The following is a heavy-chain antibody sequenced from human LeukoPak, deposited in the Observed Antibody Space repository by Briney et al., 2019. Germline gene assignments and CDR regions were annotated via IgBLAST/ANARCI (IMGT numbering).Heavy chain of an antibody. J-gene: IGHJ3*02. D-gene: IGHD6-13*01. Sequence: GESLKISCKGSGYRFTSYWIGWVRQMPGKGLEWMGIIYPGDSDTRYSPSFQGQVTISAAKSISTAYLQWSSLKASDTAMYYCARQYSSSWHAFDIWGQGTMVTVSS. CDR3: ARQYSSSWHAFDI. V-gene: IGHV5-51*01. CDR2: IYPGDSDT. CDR1: GYRFTSYW.